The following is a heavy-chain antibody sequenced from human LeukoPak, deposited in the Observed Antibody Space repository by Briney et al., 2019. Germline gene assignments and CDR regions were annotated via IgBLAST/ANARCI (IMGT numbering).Heavy chain of an antibody. CDR2: ISRSGRII. J-gene: IGHJ4*02. Sequence: PGGSLRLSCAASRFTFSSYGMHWVRQTPGKGLEWISYISRSGRIIYYADSVKGRFTISRDNAKNSVYLQMSSLRVEDTAVYFCARDPYSEGANFDFWGQGTLVTVSS. V-gene: IGHV3-48*04. CDR3: ARDPYSEGANFDF. D-gene: IGHD1-26*01. CDR1: RFTFSSYG.